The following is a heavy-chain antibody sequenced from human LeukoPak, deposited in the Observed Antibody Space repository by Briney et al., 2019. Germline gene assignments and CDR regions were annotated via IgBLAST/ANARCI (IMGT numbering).Heavy chain of an antibody. CDR1: GGSISRSSYY. Sequence: PSETLSLTCTVSGGSISRSSYYWGWIRQPPGKGLEWIGSIYYSGSTYYNPSLKSRVTISVDTSKNQFSLKLSSVTAADTAVYYCARHRSGSSWYPNWFDPWGQGTLVTVSS. CDR2: IYYSGST. V-gene: IGHV4-39*01. J-gene: IGHJ5*02. D-gene: IGHD6-13*01. CDR3: ARHRSGSSWYPNWFDP.